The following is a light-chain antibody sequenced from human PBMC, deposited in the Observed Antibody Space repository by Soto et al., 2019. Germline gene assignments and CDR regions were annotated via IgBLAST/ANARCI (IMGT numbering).Light chain of an antibody. CDR2: DDN. Sequence: QSVLTQPPSVSAAPGQTVTISCSGNSSNIENNYVSWYQQLPGTAPKLLIYDDNKRPSGIPDRFSGSKSGTSAALGITGLQTGDEADYYCGTWDISLSVGRVVFGGGTKLTVL. V-gene: IGLV1-51*01. J-gene: IGLJ2*01. CDR3: GTWDISLSVGRVV. CDR1: SSNIENNY.